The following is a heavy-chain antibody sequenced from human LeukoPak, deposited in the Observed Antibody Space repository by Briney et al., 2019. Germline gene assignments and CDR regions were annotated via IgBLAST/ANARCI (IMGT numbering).Heavy chain of an antibody. CDR3: ARRQWLAQGEFDY. J-gene: IGHJ4*02. Sequence: PSETLSLTCAVYGGSFSGYYWSWIRQPPGKGLELIGIIYHTGSTYYNPSLKSRVAMSVDTSRNRFSLRLSSVTAADTAIYFCARRQWLAQGEFDYWGQGTLVTVSS. D-gene: IGHD6-19*01. CDR1: GGSFSGYY. CDR2: IYHTGST. V-gene: IGHV4-34*01.